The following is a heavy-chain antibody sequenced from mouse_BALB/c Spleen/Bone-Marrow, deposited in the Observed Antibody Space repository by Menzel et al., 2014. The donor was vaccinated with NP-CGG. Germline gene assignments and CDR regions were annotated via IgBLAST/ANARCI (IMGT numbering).Heavy chain of an antibody. V-gene: IGHV1-14*01. J-gene: IGHJ4*01. Sequence: HLVESGPELVKPEASVKMSCKASGYTFTSSVMHWVKQKPGQGLEWIGYINPYNDGNKYNEKFKGKATLTSDKSSSTAYIELSSLTSEDSAVYYCARPYYGNYDAMDYWGQGTSVTVSS. CDR1: GYTFTSSV. CDR3: ARPYYGNYDAMDY. CDR2: INPYNDGN. D-gene: IGHD2-10*01.